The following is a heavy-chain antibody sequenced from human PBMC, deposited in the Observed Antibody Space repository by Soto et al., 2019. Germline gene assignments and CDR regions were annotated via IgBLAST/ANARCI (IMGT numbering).Heavy chain of an antibody. CDR1: GFTFSSYA. D-gene: IGHD6-19*01. V-gene: IGHV3-64D*08. J-gene: IGHJ4*02. Sequence: PGGSLRLSCSASGFTFSSYAMHWVRQAPGKGLEYVSAISSNGGSTYYADSVKGRFTISRDNSKNTLYLQMSSLRAEDTAVYYCVKEGSSGWSTLDYWGQGTLVTVSS. CDR2: ISSNGGST. CDR3: VKEGSSGWSTLDY.